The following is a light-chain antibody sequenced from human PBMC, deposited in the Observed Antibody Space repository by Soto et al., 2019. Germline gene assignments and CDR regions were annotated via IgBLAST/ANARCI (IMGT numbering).Light chain of an antibody. CDR1: TSKIGTNT. V-gene: IGLV1-44*01. Sequence: QSVLTQPPSASGTPGQGVTISCSGSTSKIGTNTVNWYNQLPGTAPKLLIYINDLRPSGVPDRFSGSKSGTSASLAISGLQSEDEADYYCEAWDDSRYGAVFGGGTQLTVL. CDR3: EAWDDSRYGAV. J-gene: IGLJ2*01. CDR2: IND.